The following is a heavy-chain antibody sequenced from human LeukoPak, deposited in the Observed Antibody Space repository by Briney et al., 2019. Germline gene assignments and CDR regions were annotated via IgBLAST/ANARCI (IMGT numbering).Heavy chain of an antibody. Sequence: GGSLRLSCAASGFTFSHFGMNWVRQAPGKGLEWVPYISTSSGTIYYADSVKGRFTISRDNANNSLSLHLNSLRAEDTAVYYCARDRSLATPFDYWGQGTLVTVSS. CDR2: ISTSSGTI. CDR3: ARDRSLATPFDY. V-gene: IGHV3-48*01. D-gene: IGHD5-12*01. J-gene: IGHJ4*02. CDR1: GFTFSHFG.